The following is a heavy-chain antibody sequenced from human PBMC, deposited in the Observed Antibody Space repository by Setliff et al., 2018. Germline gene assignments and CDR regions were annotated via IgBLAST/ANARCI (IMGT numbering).Heavy chain of an antibody. CDR3: ARGRNIAARLLDS. CDR2: INHRGST. Sequence: PSETLSLTCAAYGGTFSDYYWTWIRQPSGKGLEWVGEINHRGSTNYNPSLKSRVTISVDTSKDQFSLKLISMTAADTAVYYCARGRNIAARLLDSWGQGTLVTVSS. V-gene: IGHV4-34*01. D-gene: IGHD6-6*01. J-gene: IGHJ4*02. CDR1: GGTFSDYY.